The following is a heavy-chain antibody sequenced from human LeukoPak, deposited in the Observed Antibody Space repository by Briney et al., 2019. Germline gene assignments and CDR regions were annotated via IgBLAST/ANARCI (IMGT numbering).Heavy chain of an antibody. CDR2: ISGSGDST. J-gene: IGHJ4*02. Sequence: GSLRLSCAASGFTFSSYAMSWVRQAPGKGLEWVSAISGSGDSTYYADSVKGRFTISRDNSKNTLYLQMKSLRAEDTAVYYCARQYSGSSAPDYWGQGTLVIVSS. V-gene: IGHV3-23*01. D-gene: IGHD6-6*01. CDR1: GFTFSSYA. CDR3: ARQYSGSSAPDY.